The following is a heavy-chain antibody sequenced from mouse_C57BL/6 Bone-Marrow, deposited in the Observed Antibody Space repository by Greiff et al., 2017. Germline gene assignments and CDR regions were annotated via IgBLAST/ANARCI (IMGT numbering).Heavy chain of an antibody. CDR3: TRDTTVVAYYFDY. Sequence: QVQLQQSGAELVRPGASVTLSCKASGYTFTDYEMHWVKQTPVHGLEWIGAIDPETGGTAYNQKFKGKAILTAAKSSGTAYMELRSLTSEDSAVYCCTRDTTVVAYYFDYWGQGTTLTVSS. D-gene: IGHD1-1*01. J-gene: IGHJ2*01. CDR1: GYTFTDYE. V-gene: IGHV1-15*01. CDR2: IDPETGGT.